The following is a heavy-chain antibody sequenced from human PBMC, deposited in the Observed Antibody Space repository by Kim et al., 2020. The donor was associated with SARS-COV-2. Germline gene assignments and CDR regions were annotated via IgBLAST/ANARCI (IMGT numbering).Heavy chain of an antibody. CDR2: INNDGSST. CDR3: ARADSSCYHYYYYGMDV. D-gene: IGHD6-13*01. CDR1: GFTFSSYW. J-gene: IGHJ6*02. Sequence: GGSLRLSCAASGFTFSSYWMHWVRQAPGKGLVWVSRINNDGSSTCYVDSVKGRFTISRDNAKNTLHLQMNSLRAEDTAVYYCARADSSCYHYYYYGMDVWGQGTTVTVSS. V-gene: IGHV3-74*01.